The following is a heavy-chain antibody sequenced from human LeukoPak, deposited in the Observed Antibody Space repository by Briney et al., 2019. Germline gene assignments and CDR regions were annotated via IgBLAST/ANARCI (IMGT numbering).Heavy chain of an antibody. D-gene: IGHD1-26*01. V-gene: IGHV4-31*03. CDR3: ARRIEPYAFDI. CDR1: GASISSGGYH. Sequence: SQTLSLTCTVSGASISSGGYHWSWIRQHPGKGLEWIGYIYHSGGGYYNPSVKSRVTISVDTSRNQFSLKLSSVTAADTAVYYCARRIEPYAFDIWGQGTMVTVSS. CDR2: IYHSGGG. J-gene: IGHJ3*02.